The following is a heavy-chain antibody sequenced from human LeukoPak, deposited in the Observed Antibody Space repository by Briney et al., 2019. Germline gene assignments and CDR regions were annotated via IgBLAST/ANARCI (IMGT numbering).Heavy chain of an antibody. CDR2: INPNSGGT. Sequence: ASVKVSCKASGYTFSGYYMHWVRQAPGQGIEWMGWINPNSGGTNYAQKFQGRVTMTRDTSISTAYMELSRLRSDDTAVYYCARILVGTDCSSTSCYGGRWFDPWGQGTLVTVSS. CDR3: ARILVGTDCSSTSCYGGRWFDP. J-gene: IGHJ5*02. D-gene: IGHD2-2*01. V-gene: IGHV1-2*02. CDR1: GYTFSGYY.